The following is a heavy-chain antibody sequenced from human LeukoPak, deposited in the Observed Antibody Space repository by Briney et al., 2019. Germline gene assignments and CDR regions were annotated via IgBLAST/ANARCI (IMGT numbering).Heavy chain of an antibody. D-gene: IGHD6-6*01. V-gene: IGHV4-39*07. J-gene: IGHJ4*02. CDR3: ARAGSSSSHYFDY. CDR2: MYYRGNT. CDR1: GGSISTITYY. Sequence: SETLSLTCTVSGGSISTITYYWGWIRQPPGKGLEWVGHMYYRGNTFYNPSLKSRVTISVDTSKNQFSLKLRSVTAADTAVYYCARAGSSSSHYFDYWGQGTLVTVSS.